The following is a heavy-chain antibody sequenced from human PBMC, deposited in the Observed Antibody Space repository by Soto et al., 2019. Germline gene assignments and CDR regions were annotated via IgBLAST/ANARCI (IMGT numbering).Heavy chain of an antibody. CDR1: GYRFSSYW. V-gene: IGHV5-51*01. D-gene: IGHD2-15*01. Sequence: GESLKISCKGSGYRFSSYWIGWVRQKPGKGLEWMGIIYGSDSDTRYSPSFQGQVTVSADKSTNTAYLQWSSLKASDTAIYYCARHVDYYYSMDVWGQGTTVTVSS. CDR3: ARHVDYYYSMDV. J-gene: IGHJ6*02. CDR2: IYGSDSDT.